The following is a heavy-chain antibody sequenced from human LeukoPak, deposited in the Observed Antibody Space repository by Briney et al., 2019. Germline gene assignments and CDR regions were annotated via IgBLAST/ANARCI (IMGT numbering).Heavy chain of an antibody. V-gene: IGHV4-34*01. J-gene: IGHJ5*02. CDR2: INHSGST. CDR3: ARALALPPGVVVGAPHYFDP. D-gene: IGHD2-15*01. CDR1: SGSFSGYY. Sequence: LTCXVYSGSFSGYYWSWIRQPPGKGLEWIGEINHSGSTNYNPSLKRRVTISVDTSKKQFSHKENYVNAADTAVYYCARALALPPGVVVGAPHYFDPWGQGTXVXXSS.